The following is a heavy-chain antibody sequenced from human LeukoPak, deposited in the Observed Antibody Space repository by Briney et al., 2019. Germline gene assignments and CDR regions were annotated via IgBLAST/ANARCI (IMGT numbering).Heavy chain of an antibody. V-gene: IGHV3-74*01. CDR1: GLTFRTTW. Sequence: RGSLRLSCATFGLTFRTTWMHWVRQAPGKGLMWVSRMNGEGTTIDYADSVKGRFTVSRDYAKNTLFLQMNNLRTEDTALYFCATARNFRFEYWGQGSLVVVSA. CDR2: MNGEGTTI. CDR3: ATARNFRFEY. D-gene: IGHD1-7*01. J-gene: IGHJ4*02.